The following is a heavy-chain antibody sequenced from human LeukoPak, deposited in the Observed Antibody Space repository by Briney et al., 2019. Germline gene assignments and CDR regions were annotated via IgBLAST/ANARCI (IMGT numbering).Heavy chain of an antibody. V-gene: IGHV3-21*01. D-gene: IGHD4-17*01. CDR1: GFTFSSYS. J-gene: IGHJ6*02. Sequence: PGGSLRLSCAASGFTFSSYSMNWVRQAPGKGLEWVSSISSSSSYIYYADSVKGRFTISRDNAKNSLYLQMNSLRAEDTAAYYCARDYGDYYYYYGMDVWGQGTTVTVSS. CDR3: ARDYGDYYYYYGMDV. CDR2: ISSSSSYI.